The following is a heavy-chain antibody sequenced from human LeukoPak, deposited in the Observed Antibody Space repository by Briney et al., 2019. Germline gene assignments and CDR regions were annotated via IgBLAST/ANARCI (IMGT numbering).Heavy chain of an antibody. CDR1: GFTFTDYS. CDR2: INPDSGGT. J-gene: IGHJ4*02. D-gene: IGHD3-16*01. CDR3: ARSTLGI. Sequence: ASVKVSCKASGFTFTDYSIHWVRLAPHQGLEWMARINPDSGGTNYAQKFQGRVTVTSDTSISTAYMELSGLSADDTAAYYCARSTLGIWGQGALVTVSS. V-gene: IGHV1-2*06.